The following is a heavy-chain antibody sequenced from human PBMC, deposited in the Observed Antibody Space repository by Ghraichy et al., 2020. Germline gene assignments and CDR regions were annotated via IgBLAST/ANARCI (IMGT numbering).Heavy chain of an antibody. CDR3: ARDKVLVPATAALLFDY. CDR2: INSDGSST. Sequence: GGSLRLSCAASGFTFSSYWMHWVRQAPGKGLVWVSRINSDGSSTSYADSVKGRFTISRDNAKNTLYLQMNSLRAEDTAVYYCARDKVLVPATAALLFDYWGQGTLVTVSS. CDR1: GFTFSSYW. D-gene: IGHD2-2*01. J-gene: IGHJ4*02. V-gene: IGHV3-74*01.